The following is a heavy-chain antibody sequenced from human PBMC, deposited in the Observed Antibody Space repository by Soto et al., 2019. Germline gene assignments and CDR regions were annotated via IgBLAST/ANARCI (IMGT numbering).Heavy chain of an antibody. CDR1: GFTFSSYE. D-gene: IGHD1-26*01. CDR3: ARDLGSFFDY. V-gene: IGHV3-48*03. CDR2: ISSRGSTI. Sequence: GGSLRLSGAASGFTFSSYEMNWVRQAPGKGLGGGSYISSRGSTIYYADSVKGRFTISRDNAKNSLYLQMNSLRAEDTAVYYCARDLGSFFDYWGQGTLVTVSS. J-gene: IGHJ4*02.